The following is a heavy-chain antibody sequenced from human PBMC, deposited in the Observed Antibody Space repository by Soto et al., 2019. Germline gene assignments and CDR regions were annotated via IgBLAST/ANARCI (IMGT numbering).Heavy chain of an antibody. CDR3: ARGGGDSSSWYSGNDAFDI. D-gene: IGHD6-13*01. CDR2: INSDGSST. V-gene: IGHV3-74*01. Sequence: VQLVESGGGLVQPGGSLRLSCAASGFTFSSYWMHWVRQAPGKGLVWVSRINSDGSSTSYADSVKGRFTISRDNAKNTLYLQMNSLRAEDTAVYYCARGGGDSSSWYSGNDAFDIWGQGTMVTVSS. J-gene: IGHJ3*02. CDR1: GFTFSSYW.